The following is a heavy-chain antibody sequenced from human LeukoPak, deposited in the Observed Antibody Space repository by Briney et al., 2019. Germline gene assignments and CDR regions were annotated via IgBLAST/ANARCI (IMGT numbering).Heavy chain of an antibody. Sequence: SVKVSCKASGGTFSSYAISWVRQAPGQGLEWMGRIIPILGIANYAQKFQGRATITADKSTSTAYMELSSLRSEDTAVYYCARGSIAVVPAASGMDVWGQGTTVTVSS. CDR2: IIPILGIA. CDR1: GGTFSSYA. V-gene: IGHV1-69*04. J-gene: IGHJ6*02. D-gene: IGHD2-2*01. CDR3: ARGSIAVVPAASGMDV.